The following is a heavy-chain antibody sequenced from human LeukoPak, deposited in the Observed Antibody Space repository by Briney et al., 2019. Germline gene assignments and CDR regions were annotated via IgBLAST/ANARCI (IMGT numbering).Heavy chain of an antibody. V-gene: IGHV1-69*06. Sequence: ASVKVSCKASGGTFSSYAISWVRQAPGQGLEWMGGIIPIFGTANYAQKFQGRVTITADKSTSTAYMELSSLRSEDTAVYYCATMGARGGSYSNFDYWGQGTLVTVSS. CDR3: ATMGARGGSYSNFDY. D-gene: IGHD1-26*01. CDR2: IIPIFGTA. J-gene: IGHJ4*02. CDR1: GGTFSSYA.